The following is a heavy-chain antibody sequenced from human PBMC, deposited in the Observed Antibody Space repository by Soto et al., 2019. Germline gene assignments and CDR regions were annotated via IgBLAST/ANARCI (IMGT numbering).Heavy chain of an antibody. V-gene: IGHV1-18*04. CDR2: ISPWKGNT. Sequence: ASVKVSGKASGYNFMPYGVNWVRPAPGQGLEWMGWISPWKGNTNYAQSFQGRVTMTTDTSTSTAYMELRSLTSDDTAVYYCARDLDPSGSYYTDYWGPGTLVTVSS. D-gene: IGHD3-10*01. CDR3: ARDLDPSGSYYTDY. J-gene: IGHJ4*02. CDR1: GYNFMPYG.